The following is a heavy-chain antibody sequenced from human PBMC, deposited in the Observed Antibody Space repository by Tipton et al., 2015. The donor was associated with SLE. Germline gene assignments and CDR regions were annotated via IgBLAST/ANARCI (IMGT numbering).Heavy chain of an antibody. V-gene: IGHV3-9*01. D-gene: IGHD5-24*01. J-gene: IGHJ4*02. Sequence: SLRLSCAASGFTVSSNYMSWIRQAPGKGLEWVSFITWNSGRTGYADSVKGRFTISRDNAKNSLYLQMNSLRGEDTALYFCAKDKEMATITTYFFDSWGQGTLIMVSS. CDR2: ITWNSGRT. CDR3: AKDKEMATITTYFFDS. CDR1: GFTVSSNY.